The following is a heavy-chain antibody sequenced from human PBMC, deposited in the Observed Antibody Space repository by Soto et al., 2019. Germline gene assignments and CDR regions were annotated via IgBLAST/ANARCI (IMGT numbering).Heavy chain of an antibody. CDR2: IYHSGST. Sequence: SETLSLTCAVSGYSISSGYYWGWIRQPPGKGLEWIGSIYHSGSTYYNPSLKSRVTISVDTSKNQFSLKLSSVTAADTAVYYCARVYFDSGAYYYDYFDYWGQGTLVTVSS. J-gene: IGHJ4*02. D-gene: IGHD3-22*01. CDR1: GYSISSGYY. V-gene: IGHV4-38-2*01. CDR3: ARVYFDSGAYYYDYFDY.